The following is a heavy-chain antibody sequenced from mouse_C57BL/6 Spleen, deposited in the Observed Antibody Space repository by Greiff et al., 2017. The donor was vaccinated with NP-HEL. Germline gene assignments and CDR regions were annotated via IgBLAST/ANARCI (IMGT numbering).Heavy chain of an antibody. CDR3: ARYEGTESWFAY. CDR2: INPSTGGT. CDR1: GYSFTGYY. Sequence: VQLQQSGPELVKPGASVKISCKASGYSFTGYYMNWVKQSPEKSLEWIGEINPSTGGTTYNQKFKAKATLTVDKSSSTAYMQLKSLTSEDSAVYYCARYEGTESWFAYWGQGTLVTVSA. V-gene: IGHV1-42*01. D-gene: IGHD2-3*01. J-gene: IGHJ3*01.